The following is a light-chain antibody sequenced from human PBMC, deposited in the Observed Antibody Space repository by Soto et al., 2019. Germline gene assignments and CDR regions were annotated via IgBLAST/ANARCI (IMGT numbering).Light chain of an antibody. V-gene: IGKV1-39*01. CDR2: SSS. Sequence: FQMTQSPSSLSASVGDRVTITCRASQSINTYLNWYQFKPGKAPKLLIFSSSNLHTGVPSRFSGSGSGTHFTLTITRLQPEDSATYYCQQSYSTRFTFGPGTQVEI. J-gene: IGKJ3*01. CDR1: QSINTY. CDR3: QQSYSTRFT.